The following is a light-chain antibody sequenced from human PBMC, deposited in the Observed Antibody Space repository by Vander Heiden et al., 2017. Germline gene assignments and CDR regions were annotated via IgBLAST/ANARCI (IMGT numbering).Light chain of an antibody. V-gene: IGKV3-15*01. Sequence: EIVLTPSPATLSVSQGDRATLSCMASQGGSQNFAWYQKKTGQAPRLLIYAGSTRVTEMPTRFSGSGSGRDFTLTMSSLQSEDLALYDCQQYTNWRLTFG. CDR2: AGS. J-gene: IGKJ5*01. CDR3: QQYTNWRLT. CDR1: QGGSQN.